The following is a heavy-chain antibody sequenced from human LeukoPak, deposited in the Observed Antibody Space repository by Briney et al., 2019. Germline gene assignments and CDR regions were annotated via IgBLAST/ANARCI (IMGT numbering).Heavy chain of an antibody. CDR2: INPSGGST. V-gene: IGHV1-46*01. CDR3: ARVCYSYGDRPSSPDAFDI. CDR1: GYTFTGYY. D-gene: IGHD5-18*01. J-gene: IGHJ3*02. Sequence: ASVKVSCKASGYTFTGYYLHWVRQAPGQGLEWMGWINPSGGSTTYAQKFQGRVTLTRDMSTSTDYLELSSLRAEDTAVYYCARVCYSYGDRPSSPDAFDIWGQGTMVTVSS.